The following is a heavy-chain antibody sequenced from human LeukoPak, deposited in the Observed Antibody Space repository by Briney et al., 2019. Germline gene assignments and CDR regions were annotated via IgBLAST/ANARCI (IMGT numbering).Heavy chain of an antibody. Sequence: GASVKVSCKASGYTFTSYGISWVRRAPGQGLEWMGWINPNSGGTNYAQKFQGRVTMTRDTSISTAYMELSRLRSDDTAVYYCARVGQWLGFDYWGQGTLVTVSS. CDR1: GYTFTSYG. D-gene: IGHD6-19*01. CDR3: ARVGQWLGFDY. V-gene: IGHV1-2*02. J-gene: IGHJ4*02. CDR2: INPNSGGT.